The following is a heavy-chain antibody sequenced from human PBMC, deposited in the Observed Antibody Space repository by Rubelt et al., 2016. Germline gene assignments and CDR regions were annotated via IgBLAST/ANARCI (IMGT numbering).Heavy chain of an antibody. CDR1: GFTVSSNY. CDR3: ARDLASPNGVDY. CDR2: IYSGGST. Sequence: EVQMLESGGGLVQPGGSLRLSCAASGFTVSSNYMSWVRQAPGKGLEWVSVIYSGGSTYYADSVKGRFTISRDNSKNTLYLQMNSLRAEDTAVYYCARDLASPNGVDYWGQGTLVTVSS. J-gene: IGHJ4*02. D-gene: IGHD7-27*01. V-gene: IGHV3-53*01.